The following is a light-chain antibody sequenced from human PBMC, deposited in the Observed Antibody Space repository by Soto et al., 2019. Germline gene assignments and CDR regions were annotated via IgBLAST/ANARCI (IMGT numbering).Light chain of an antibody. CDR1: QAISTY. Sequence: AIRMTQSPSSFSASPGDRVTITCRASQAISTYFAWYQQQAGKAPKLLIYDASTLQNGVPSRFSGSRSGTDFTLTISSLQSEDSATYYCQQYYSYPVTFGQGTKLEIK. V-gene: IGKV1-8*01. J-gene: IGKJ2*01. CDR3: QQYYSYPVT. CDR2: DAS.